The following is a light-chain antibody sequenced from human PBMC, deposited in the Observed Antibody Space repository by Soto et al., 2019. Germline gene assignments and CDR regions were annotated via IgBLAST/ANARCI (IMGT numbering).Light chain of an antibody. CDR1: SSDVGGYKY. CDR3: CAYAGSYTVL. Sequence: QSVLTQPRSVSGSPGQSGTISCTGTSSDVGGYKYVSWYQQHPGKVPKLMMFDVSERPSGVPDRFSGSKSGNTASLSISGLQAEDEADYYCCAYAGSYTVLFGGGTKVTVL. CDR2: DVS. V-gene: IGLV2-11*01. J-gene: IGLJ2*01.